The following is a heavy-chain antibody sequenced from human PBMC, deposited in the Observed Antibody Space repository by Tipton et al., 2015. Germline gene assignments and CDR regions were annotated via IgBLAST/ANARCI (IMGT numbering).Heavy chain of an antibody. CDR1: AYSISSDYY. CDR2: ISHSGNT. D-gene: IGHD5-24*01. V-gene: IGHV4-38-2*02. CDR3: ARDLEHGMDV. J-gene: IGHJ6*02. Sequence: TLSLTCAVPAYSISSDYYWGWIRQPPGKGLEWIGSISHSGNTYYNPSLKSRVTMSRDTSKNQFSLKLTSVTAADTAVYYCARDLEHGMDVWGQGTTVTVSS.